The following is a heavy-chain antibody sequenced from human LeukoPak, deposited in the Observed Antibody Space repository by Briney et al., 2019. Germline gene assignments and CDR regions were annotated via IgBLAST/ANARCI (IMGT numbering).Heavy chain of an antibody. D-gene: IGHD2-15*01. J-gene: IGHJ4*02. CDR1: GFTFTNYA. CDR2: IRVSGGIT. Sequence: QPGGSLRLSCAASGFTFTNYAMSWVRQAPGKGLEWVSGIRVSGGITDYADSVKGRFTISSDTSKSTLYLQMNSLRAEDTAVYYCARSYCSVISCYVLDFWGGGTVVSV. V-gene: IGHV3-23*01. CDR3: ARSYCSVISCYVLDF.